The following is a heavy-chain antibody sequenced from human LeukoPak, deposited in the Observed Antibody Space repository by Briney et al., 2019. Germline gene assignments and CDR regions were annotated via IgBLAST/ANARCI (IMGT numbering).Heavy chain of an antibody. CDR1: GGSISSYY. CDR3: ARQPPWAYFFDY. CDR2: IYYTGTT. J-gene: IGHJ4*02. D-gene: IGHD1-26*01. V-gene: IGHV4-59*08. Sequence: PSETLSLTCTVSGGSISSYYWSWIRQPPGKGLECIGYIYYTGTTSYNPSLKSRVTISVDTSKNQFSLKLSSVTAADTAVYYCARQPPWAYFFDYWGQGTLVTVSS.